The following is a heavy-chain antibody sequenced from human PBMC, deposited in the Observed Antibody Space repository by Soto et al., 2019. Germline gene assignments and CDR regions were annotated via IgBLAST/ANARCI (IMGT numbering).Heavy chain of an antibody. CDR3: ARHSFPMVRGASEFDP. Sequence: GESLKISCKGSGYSFTSYWIGWVRQMPGKGLEWMGIIYPGDSDTRYSPSFQGQVTISADKSISTAYLQWSSLKASDTAMYYCARHSFPMVRGASEFDPWGQGTLVTVSS. J-gene: IGHJ5*02. D-gene: IGHD3-10*01. CDR1: GYSFTSYW. V-gene: IGHV5-51*01. CDR2: IYPGDSDT.